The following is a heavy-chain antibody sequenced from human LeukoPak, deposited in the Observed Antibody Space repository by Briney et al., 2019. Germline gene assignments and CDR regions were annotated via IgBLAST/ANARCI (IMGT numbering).Heavy chain of an antibody. Sequence: ASVKVSCKASGYTFTNYDINWVRQATGQGLEWMGWMHPSNGDTGYAQKFQARVTMTRNTSTTTAYMELNSLRSDDTAVDYCARRVRGVVIFSRAQGSFDLWGQGTLVTVSS. D-gene: IGHD3-10*01. CDR1: GYTFTNYD. CDR2: MHPSNGDT. J-gene: IGHJ3*01. CDR3: ARRVRGVVIFSRAQGSFDL. V-gene: IGHV1-8*01.